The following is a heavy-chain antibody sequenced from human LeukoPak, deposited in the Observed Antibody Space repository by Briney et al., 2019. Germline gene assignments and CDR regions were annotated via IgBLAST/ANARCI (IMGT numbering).Heavy chain of an antibody. J-gene: IGHJ6*03. CDR1: GYTFMDSD. D-gene: IGHD3-10*01. V-gene: IGHV1-8*02. Sequence: ASVKVSCKASGYTFMDSDINWVRQATGQGLEWMGWMNPNSGNTGYARKFQGRVSITRNISTQTVYLELSNLRSEDTAVYYCARGPSITLIRGGQWYYYMDVWGKGTTVTISS. CDR2: MNPNSGNT. CDR3: ARGPSITLIRGGQWYYYMDV.